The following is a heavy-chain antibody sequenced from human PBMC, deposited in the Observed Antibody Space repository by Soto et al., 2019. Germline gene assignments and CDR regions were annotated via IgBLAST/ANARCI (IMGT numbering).Heavy chain of an antibody. CDR1: GGSISSYY. V-gene: IGHV4-59*08. D-gene: IGHD2-21*02. J-gene: IGHJ4*02. CDR2: IYYSGST. Sequence: SETLSLTCTVSGGSISSYYWSWIRQPPGKGLEWIGYIYYSGSTNYNPSLKSRVTISVDTSKNQFSLKLSSVTAADTAVYYCARQTAQLPDYWGQGTLVTVSS. CDR3: ARQTAQLPDY.